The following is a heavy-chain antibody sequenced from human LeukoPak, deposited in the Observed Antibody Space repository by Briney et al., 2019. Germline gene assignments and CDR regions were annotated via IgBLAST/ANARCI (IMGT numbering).Heavy chain of an antibody. V-gene: IGHV4-38-2*02. CDR1: GYSISSGYY. CDR2: VFHSGNT. Sequence: PSETLSLTCTVSGYSISSGYYWGWIRQPPGKGLEWIGSVFHSGNTLYNSSLKSRVTISVDTSKNQISLKVNSVTAADTAIYFCARATNLGLPTMPSTLWFDPWGQGTLVIVSS. D-gene: IGHD5-12*01. J-gene: IGHJ5*02. CDR3: ARATNLGLPTMPSTLWFDP.